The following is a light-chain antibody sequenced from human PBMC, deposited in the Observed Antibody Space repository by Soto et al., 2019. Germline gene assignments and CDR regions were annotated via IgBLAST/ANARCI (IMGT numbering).Light chain of an antibody. CDR2: EGS. CDR3: CSYAGSRYYV. CDR1: SSDVGSYNL. Sequence: QSVLTQPASVSGSPGQSITISCTGTSSDVGSYNLVSWYQQHPGKAPKLMIYEGSKRPSGVSNRFSGSKSGNTASLTISGLQAEDEDDYYCCSYAGSRYYVFGTGTKVTVL. V-gene: IGLV2-23*01. J-gene: IGLJ1*01.